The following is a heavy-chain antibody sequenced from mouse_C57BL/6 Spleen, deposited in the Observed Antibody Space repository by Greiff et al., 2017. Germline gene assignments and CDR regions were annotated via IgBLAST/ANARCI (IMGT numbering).Heavy chain of an antibody. Sequence: EVKLVESGGDLVKPGGSLKLSCAASGFTFSSYGMSWVRQTPDKRLEWVATISSGGSYTYYPDSVKGRFTISRDNAKNTLYLQMSSLKSEDTAMYYCARGDYYYGVYAMDYWGQGTSVTVSS. V-gene: IGHV5-6*01. D-gene: IGHD1-1*01. CDR2: ISSGGSYT. CDR3: ARGDYYYGVYAMDY. J-gene: IGHJ4*01. CDR1: GFTFSSYG.